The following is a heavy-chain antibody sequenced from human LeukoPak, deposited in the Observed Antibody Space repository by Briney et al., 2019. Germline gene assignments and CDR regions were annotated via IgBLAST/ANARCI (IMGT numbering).Heavy chain of an antibody. Sequence: SVKVSSKASGVIFSSYTFSWVRQAPGQGLEWMGKITPVSDLAHYAQKFQGRVTFTADTHTGTTYMELRSLRSEDTAVYYCARDRGLGLADSWGQGTLVSVSS. CDR1: GVIFSSYT. CDR2: ITPVSDLA. J-gene: IGHJ4*02. D-gene: IGHD3-16*01. CDR3: ARDRGLGLADS. V-gene: IGHV1-69*04.